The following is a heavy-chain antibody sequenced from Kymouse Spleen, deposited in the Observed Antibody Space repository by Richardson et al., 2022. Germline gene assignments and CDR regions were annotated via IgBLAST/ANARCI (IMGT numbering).Heavy chain of an antibody. D-gene: IGHD5-12*01. CDR2: ISSSSSYI. J-gene: IGHJ4*02. CDR1: GFTFSSYS. V-gene: IGHV3-21*03. CDR3: ARDGGDIVATIDY. Sequence: EVQLVESGGGLVKPGGSLRLSCAASGFTFSSYSMNWVRQAPGKGLEWVSSISSSSSYIYYADSVKGRFTISRDNAKNSLYLQMNSLRAEDTAVYYCARDGGDIVATIDYWGQGTLVTVSS.